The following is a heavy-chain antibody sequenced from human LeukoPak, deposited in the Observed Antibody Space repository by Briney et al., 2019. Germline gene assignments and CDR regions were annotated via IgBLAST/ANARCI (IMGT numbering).Heavy chain of an antibody. CDR3: ARVLTGYYFDY. Sequence: GGSLRLSCAASGFTFSSYAMSWVRQAPGKGLEWVAVIWYDGSNKYYADSVKGRFTISRDNSKNTLYLQMNSLRAEDTAVYYCARVLTGYYFDYWGQGTLVTVSS. J-gene: IGHJ4*02. V-gene: IGHV3-33*08. CDR1: GFTFSSYA. CDR2: IWYDGSNK. D-gene: IGHD3-9*01.